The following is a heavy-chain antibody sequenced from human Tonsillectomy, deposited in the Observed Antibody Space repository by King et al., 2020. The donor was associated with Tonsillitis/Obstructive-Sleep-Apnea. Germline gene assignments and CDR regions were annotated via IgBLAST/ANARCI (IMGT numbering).Heavy chain of an antibody. D-gene: IGHD3-16*01. J-gene: IGHJ3*02. Sequence: VQLVESGGGLVQPGGSLRLSCAASGFTFSSYAINWVRQTPGKGLKWVSAISGSGNSTYYADSVKGRFTISRDNSKNTLYLQMNSLRAEDTAISYCADPGGSCGPHDVFDIWGQGTMVTVSS. CDR3: ADPGGSCGPHDVFDI. CDR2: ISGSGNST. CDR1: GFTFSSYA. V-gene: IGHV3-23*04.